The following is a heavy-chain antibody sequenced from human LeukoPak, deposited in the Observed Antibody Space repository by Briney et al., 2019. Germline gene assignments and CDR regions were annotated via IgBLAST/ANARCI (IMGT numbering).Heavy chain of an antibody. Sequence: SVKVSCKASGGTFSSYAISWVRQAPGQGLEWMGGIIPIFGTANYAQKFQGRVTITADESTSTAYMELSSLRSEDTAVYYCARADYYDSSGYFMDHYYYYYMDVWGQGTMVTVSS. V-gene: IGHV1-69*13. D-gene: IGHD3-22*01. CDR1: GGTFSSYA. CDR2: IIPIFGTA. J-gene: IGHJ6*03. CDR3: ARADYYDSSGYFMDHYYYYYMDV.